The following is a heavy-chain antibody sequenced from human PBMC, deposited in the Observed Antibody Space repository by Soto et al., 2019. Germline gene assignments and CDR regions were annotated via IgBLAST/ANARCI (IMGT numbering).Heavy chain of an antibody. V-gene: IGHV3-30*18. CDR3: ANEGYSYGAGPAY. CDR1: GFTFSSYG. Sequence: QVQLVESGGGVVQPGRSLRLSCAASGFTFSSYGMHWVRHAPGKGLEWVAVISYDGSNKYYADSVKGRFTISRDNYKNKLYLQMNSLRAEDTDVYYCANEGYSYGAGPAYWGQGTLVTVSS. D-gene: IGHD5-18*01. CDR2: ISYDGSNK. J-gene: IGHJ4*02.